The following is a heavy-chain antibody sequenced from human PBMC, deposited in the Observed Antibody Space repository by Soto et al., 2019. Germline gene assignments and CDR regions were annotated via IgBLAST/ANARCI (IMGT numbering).Heavy chain of an antibody. CDR2: IVVGSGNT. D-gene: IGHD3-22*01. J-gene: IGHJ5*02. CDR1: GFTFTSSA. Sequence: GASVKVSCKASGFTFTSSAVQWVRQARGQRLEWIGWIVVGSGNTNYAQKFQERVTITRDMSTSTAYTELSSLRSEDTAVYYCAADPSYYYDSSGYPNWFDPWGQGTLVTVSS. CDR3: AADPSYYYDSSGYPNWFDP. V-gene: IGHV1-58*01.